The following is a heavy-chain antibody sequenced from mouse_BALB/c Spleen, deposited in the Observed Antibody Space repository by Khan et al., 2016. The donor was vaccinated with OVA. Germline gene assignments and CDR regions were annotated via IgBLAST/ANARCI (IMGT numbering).Heavy chain of an antibody. CDR2: IWGGGGT. CDR1: GFSLSRYN. D-gene: IGHD2-14*01. J-gene: IGHJ4*01. V-gene: IGHV2-6-4*01. CDR3: ARAYCRYDGYYAMDY. Sequence: QVQLKESGPGLVAPSQSLSVTCTVSGFSLSRYNIHWVRRPPGKGLEWLGMIWGGGGTDYNSTLKSRLTFNKDNSKSQVFLKLNSLQTDDTAMEYCARAYCRYDGYYAMDYWGQGTSVTVSS.